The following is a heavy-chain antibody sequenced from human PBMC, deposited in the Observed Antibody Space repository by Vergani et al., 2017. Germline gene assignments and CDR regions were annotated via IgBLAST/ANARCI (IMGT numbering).Heavy chain of an antibody. D-gene: IGHD2-15*01. CDR1: GDSVISTDYH. J-gene: IGHJ4*02. Sequence: QVQLQESGPGLVKPPETLSLTCTVSGDSVISTDYHWGLIRQPPGKGLEWIGSMDYSGSTSYNPSLESRISISFETPKNHFSLRLTSVTAADTAVYYCASKRGACRAAYCHSYDFWGPGTLVGVSS. CDR2: MDYSGST. V-gene: IGHV4-39*01. CDR3: ASKRGACRAAYCHSYDF.